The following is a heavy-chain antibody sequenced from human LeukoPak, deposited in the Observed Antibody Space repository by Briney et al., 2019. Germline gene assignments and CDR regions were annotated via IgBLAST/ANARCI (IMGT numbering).Heavy chain of an antibody. D-gene: IGHD2-15*01. CDR3: ARLRGVAATGDWFDP. V-gene: IGHV3-23*01. CDR2: ITGSGGNT. CDR1: GFIFSSYS. Sequence: GGSLRLSCAASGFIFSSYSMSWVRQAPGKGLEWVSVITGSGGNTYYADSVKGRFTISKDNSKNTVYLQMSSLRVDDTAVYYCARLRGVAATGDWFDPWGQGTLVTVSS. J-gene: IGHJ5*02.